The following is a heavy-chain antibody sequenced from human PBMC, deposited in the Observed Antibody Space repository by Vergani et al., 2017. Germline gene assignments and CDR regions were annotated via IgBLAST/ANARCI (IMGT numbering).Heavy chain of an antibody. J-gene: IGHJ4*02. D-gene: IGHD1-20*01. CDR1: GFTFSSYW. CDR3: AKDRGAIAGIRVGDY. Sequence: EVQLVESGGGLVQPGGSLRLSCAASGFTFSSYWMHWVRQAPGKGLVWVSAISGSGGSTYYADSVKGRFTISRDNSKNTLYLQMNSLRAEDTAVYYCAKDRGAIAGIRVGDYWGQGTLVTVSS. V-gene: IGHV3-23*04. CDR2: ISGSGGST.